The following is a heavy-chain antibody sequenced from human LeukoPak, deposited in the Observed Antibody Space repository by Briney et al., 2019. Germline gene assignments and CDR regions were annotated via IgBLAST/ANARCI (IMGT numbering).Heavy chain of an antibody. J-gene: IGHJ5*02. CDR2: ISYDGSNK. D-gene: IGHD3-10*01. CDR1: GFTFSSYG. CDR3: ARGAGARGNWFDP. V-gene: IGHV3-30*19. Sequence: GRSLRLSCAASGFTFSSYGMHWVRQAPGKGLEWVAVISYDGSNKYYADSMKGRFTISRDNSKNTLYLQMNSLRAEDTAVYYCARGAGARGNWFDPWGQGTLVTVSS.